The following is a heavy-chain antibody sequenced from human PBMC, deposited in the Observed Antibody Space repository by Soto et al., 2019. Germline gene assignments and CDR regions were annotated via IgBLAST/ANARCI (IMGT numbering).Heavy chain of an antibody. CDR3: TRARMVRGVIYYYGMDA. CDR2: IYHSGST. V-gene: IGHV4-31*03. D-gene: IGHD3-10*01. J-gene: IGHJ6*02. CDR1: GGSISSGGNY. Sequence: QVQLQESGPGLVKSSQTLSLTCTVSGGSISSGGNYWSWIRQHPGKGLEWIGYIYHSGSTYYNPSLKRRVTISADTSKNHFSLKLNSVTAADTAVYYCTRARMVRGVIYYYGMDARGQETTVTVSS.